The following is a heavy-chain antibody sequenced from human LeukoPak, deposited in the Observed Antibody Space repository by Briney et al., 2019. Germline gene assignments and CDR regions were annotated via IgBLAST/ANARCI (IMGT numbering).Heavy chain of an antibody. CDR1: GFTFSSYE. CDR2: ISSTGSTT. V-gene: IGHV3-48*03. D-gene: IGHD3-10*01. J-gene: IGHJ4*02. Sequence: GGSLRLSRTASGFTFSSYEMNWVRQAPGKGLEWVSYISSTGSTTYYADSVKGRFTISRDNAKNSLNLQMTSLRADDTAVYYCARDAYGSGREWDYWGQGTLVTVSS. CDR3: ARDAYGSGREWDY.